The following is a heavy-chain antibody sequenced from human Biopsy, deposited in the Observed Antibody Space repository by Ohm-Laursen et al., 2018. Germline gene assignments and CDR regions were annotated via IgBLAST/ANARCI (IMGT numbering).Heavy chain of an antibody. CDR2: INAKTGDT. Sequence: ASVKVSCKASGYTFTGYHVHWLRQAPGQGLEWMGWINAKTGDTNYAQKFQGRVTMTRDTSISTTYVDLSSLRSDDTAVYYCTRGGYYYDSLAYYYWFDPWGQGTLVTVSS. CDR3: TRGGYYYDSLAYYYWFDP. CDR1: GYTFTGYH. V-gene: IGHV1-2*02. D-gene: IGHD3-22*01. J-gene: IGHJ5*02.